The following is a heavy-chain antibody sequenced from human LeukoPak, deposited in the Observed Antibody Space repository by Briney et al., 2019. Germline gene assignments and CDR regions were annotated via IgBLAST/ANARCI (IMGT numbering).Heavy chain of an antibody. J-gene: IGHJ6*02. Sequence: SETLSLTCTVSGGSISSYYWSWIRQPPGKGLEWIGYIYYSGSTNYNPSLKSRVTISVDTSKKQFSLKLSSVTAADTAVYYCARDNLVFGDHFYYYGMDVWGQGTTVTVSS. CDR2: IYYSGST. D-gene: IGHD3-10*01. V-gene: IGHV4-59*12. CDR3: ARDNLVFGDHFYYYGMDV. CDR1: GGSISSYY.